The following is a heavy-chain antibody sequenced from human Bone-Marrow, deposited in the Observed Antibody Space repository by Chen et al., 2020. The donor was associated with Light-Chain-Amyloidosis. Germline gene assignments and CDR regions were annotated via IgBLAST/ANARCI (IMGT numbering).Heavy chain of an antibody. CDR2: IYPGDSDT. J-gene: IGHJ5*02. D-gene: IGHD4-17*01. Sequence: EVQLVQSGAELKKPGESLKISFKGSGYSFTSYWIGWVRQMPGKGLEWMGIIYPGDSDTGSSPSFKGRSTISASRSIVTAYLRWAGRKPWDTSMFYVARHLGHYGKRGCLDPWGREPWSPSPQ. V-gene: IGHV5-51*01. CDR1: GYSFTSYW. CDR3: ARHLGHYGKRGCLDP.